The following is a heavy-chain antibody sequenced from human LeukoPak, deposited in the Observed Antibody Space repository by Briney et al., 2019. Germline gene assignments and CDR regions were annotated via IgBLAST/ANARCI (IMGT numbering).Heavy chain of an antibody. D-gene: IGHD6-19*01. Sequence: SETLSLTCAVYGGSFSGYYWSWIHQPPGKGLEWIGEINHSGSTNYNPSLKSRVTISVDTSKNQFSLKLSSVTAADTAVYYCARGHYSSGWRRSTPFDYWGQGTLVTVSS. J-gene: IGHJ4*02. CDR2: INHSGST. V-gene: IGHV4-34*01. CDR3: ARGHYSSGWRRSTPFDY. CDR1: GGSFSGYY.